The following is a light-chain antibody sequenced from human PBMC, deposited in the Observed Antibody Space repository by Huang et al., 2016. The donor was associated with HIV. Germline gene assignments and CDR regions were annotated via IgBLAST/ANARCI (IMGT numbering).Light chain of an antibody. CDR1: QSVNSNY. Sequence: EIVLAQSPGTLSLSPGQRATLSCRASQSVNSNYLDWYQQKFGQAPRLLLFGASSRAAGIPDRFRGSGSGTDFTLTISRLEPEDFAVYYCQQYGTSPYTFGQGTKLEIK. CDR3: QQYGTSPYT. CDR2: GAS. V-gene: IGKV3-20*01. J-gene: IGKJ2*01.